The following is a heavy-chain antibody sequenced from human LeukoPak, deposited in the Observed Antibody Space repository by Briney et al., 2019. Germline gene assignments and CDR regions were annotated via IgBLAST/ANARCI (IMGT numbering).Heavy chain of an antibody. J-gene: IGHJ4*02. D-gene: IGHD5-12*01. V-gene: IGHV5-51*01. CDR2: IYPGDSDV. CDR1: GHSFTTFW. CDR3: ARYSSGSANYYFHE. Sequence: GESLKIYCKVSGHSFTTFWIGWVRQMIGYDLYWMGIIYPGDSDVRYSPSFEGQVTISVDRSLTTAYLQWSSLKASDTAMYYCARYSSGSANYYFHEWGQGTLVTVSS.